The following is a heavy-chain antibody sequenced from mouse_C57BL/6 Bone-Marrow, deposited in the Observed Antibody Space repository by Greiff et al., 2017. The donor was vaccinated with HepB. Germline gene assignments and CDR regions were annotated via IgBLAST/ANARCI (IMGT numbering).Heavy chain of an antibody. CDR2: ISDGGSYT. CDR3: ARDRLWLRRTDYYAMDY. D-gene: IGHD2-2*01. Sequence: EVKVEESGGGLVKPGGSLKLSCEASGFTFSSYAMSWVRQTPEKRLEWVATISDGGSYTYYPDNVKGRFTISRDNTKNNLYLQMSHLKSEDTAMYYCARDRLWLRRTDYYAMDYWGQGTSVTVSS. V-gene: IGHV5-4*01. J-gene: IGHJ4*01. CDR1: GFTFSSYA.